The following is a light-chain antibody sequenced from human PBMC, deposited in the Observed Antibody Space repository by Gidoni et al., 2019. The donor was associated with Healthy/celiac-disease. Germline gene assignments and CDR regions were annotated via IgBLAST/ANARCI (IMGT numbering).Light chain of an antibody. V-gene: IGLV1-51*01. CDR3: GTWDSSLSAGV. CDR2: DNN. CDR1: SSNIGNKY. Sequence: QSVLTQPPSVSAAPGQKVTISCSGSSSNIGNKYVSWYQQLPGTAPTLLIYDNNKRPSGIPDRFSGSKSGTSATLGITGLQTGDEADYYCGTWDSSLSAGVFGGGTKLTVL. J-gene: IGLJ3*02.